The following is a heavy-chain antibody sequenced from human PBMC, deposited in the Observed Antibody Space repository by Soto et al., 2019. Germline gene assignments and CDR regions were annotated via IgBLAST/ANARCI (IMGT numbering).Heavy chain of an antibody. V-gene: IGHV3-23*01. CDR3: AKDLSSLGWLALGAPFDS. D-gene: IGHD3-22*01. CDR1: GFTFSNYA. CDR2: ISANGRNA. J-gene: IGHJ4*02. Sequence: EVHLLESGGDVVQPGRSPRLSCAASGFTFSNYAMNWIRQAPGKGLEWLSSISANGRNAYYADSVKGRCTISRDRSKNTLYLQLDSLRVEDTAIYFCAKDLSSLGWLALGAPFDSWGQGPLVTVSS.